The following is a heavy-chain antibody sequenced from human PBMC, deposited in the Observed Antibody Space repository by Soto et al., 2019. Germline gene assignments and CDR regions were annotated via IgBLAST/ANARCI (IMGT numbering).Heavy chain of an antibody. J-gene: IGHJ5*02. CDR1: GYTFTNFG. D-gene: IGHD3-16*01. CDR2: ISGYNGDT. CDR3: ARDFEFWGEDWFDP. Sequence: QVQLVQSGGEMRKPGASVKVSCKASGYTFTNFGISWVRQAPGQGFEWVGWISGYNGDTNYAPKFRGRVIMTKDTSTTTAYMELTTLTSDDQAVYLCARDFEFWGEDWFDPWGQGTLVTVSS. V-gene: IGHV1-18*01.